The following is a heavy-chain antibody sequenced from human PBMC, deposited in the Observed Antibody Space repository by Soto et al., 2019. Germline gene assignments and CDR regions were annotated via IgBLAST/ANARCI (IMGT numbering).Heavy chain of an antibody. CDR3: AKGGRADYYDSSGCLDY. CDR1: AFTFSSYA. V-gene: IGHV3-23*01. D-gene: IGHD3-22*01. CDR2: ISGSGGST. Sequence: PGGSLRLSCAASAFTFSSYAMSWVRQAPGKGLEWVSVISGSGGSTYYADSVKGRFTISRDNSKNTLFLQMSSLRAEDTAVYYCAKGGRADYYDSSGCLDYWGHGTLVTVSS. J-gene: IGHJ4*01.